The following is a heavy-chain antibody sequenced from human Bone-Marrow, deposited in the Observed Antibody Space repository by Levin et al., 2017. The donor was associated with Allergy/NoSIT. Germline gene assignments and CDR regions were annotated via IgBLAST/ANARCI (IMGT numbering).Heavy chain of an antibody. D-gene: IGHD6-19*01. Sequence: SQTLSLTCAVYGGSFSGYYWSWIRQPPGKGLEWIGEINHSGSTNYNPSLKSRVTISVDTSKNQFSLKLSSVTAADTAVYYCARVSVKGIAVAGEGAADYWGQGTLVTVSS. CDR2: INHSGST. V-gene: IGHV4-34*01. CDR1: GGSFSGYY. CDR3: ARVSVKGIAVAGEGAADY. J-gene: IGHJ4*02.